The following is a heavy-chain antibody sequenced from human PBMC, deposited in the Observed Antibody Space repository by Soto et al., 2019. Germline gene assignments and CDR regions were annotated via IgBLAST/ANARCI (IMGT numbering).Heavy chain of an antibody. V-gene: IGHV3-74*01. CDR3: VRERYRSFYFDY. CDR1: GFTFSSYW. D-gene: IGHD1-1*01. CDR2: INLDGTST. J-gene: IGHJ4*02. Sequence: EVQLVESGGDLVQPGGSLRLSCAASGFTFSSYWMHWVRQAPGKGLVGVSRINLDGTSTEYADSVKGRFTISRDNAKNTVYLQMNSLRAEDTAVYYCVRERYRSFYFDYWGQGTLATVSS.